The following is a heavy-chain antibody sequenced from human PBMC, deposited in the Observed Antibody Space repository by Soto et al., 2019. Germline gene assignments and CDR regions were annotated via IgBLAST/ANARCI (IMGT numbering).Heavy chain of an antibody. CDR2: ISFEGSNK. J-gene: IGHJ4*02. CDR3: AKDWVTVVAGRFFDS. Sequence: QVQLVESGGGVVQPGTSLRLSCAASGFNFSEYAMHWVRQAPGKGLEWLAIISFEGSNKYSADSVKGRFTISRDNSKNTLYLQMNSLRPEDTAVYYGAKDWVTVVAGRFFDSWGQGTPVTVSS. D-gene: IGHD6-19*01. CDR1: GFNFSEYA. V-gene: IGHV3-30*18.